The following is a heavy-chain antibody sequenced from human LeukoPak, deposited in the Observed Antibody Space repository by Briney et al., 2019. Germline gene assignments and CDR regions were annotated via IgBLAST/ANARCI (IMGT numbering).Heavy chain of an antibody. CDR1: GGTFSSYA. D-gene: IGHD6-13*01. CDR3: ARGVGGSSRVNWSDP. J-gene: IGHJ5*02. Sequence: ASVKVSCRASGGTFSSYAISWLRQAPGQGLEWMGGIIPIFGTANYAQKFQGRVTITADKSTITAYMELSSLRSEDTAVYYCARGVGGSSRVNWSDPWGQGTLVTVSS. CDR2: IIPIFGTA. V-gene: IGHV1-69*06.